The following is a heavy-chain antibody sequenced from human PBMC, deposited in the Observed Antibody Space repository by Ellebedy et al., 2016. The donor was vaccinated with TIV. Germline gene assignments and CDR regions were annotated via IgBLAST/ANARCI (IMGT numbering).Heavy chain of an antibody. V-gene: IGHV3-7*01. Sequence: GESLKISXVASGFTFGSYWLGWVRQAPGKGLEWVANIKYDGGEKNYVDSVKGRFTISRDNAKNSLYLQMNSLRDDDTAVYYCARDRAYDDILTLFEYWGQGTLVTVSS. D-gene: IGHD3-9*01. CDR1: GFTFGSYW. CDR2: IKYDGGEK. CDR3: ARDRAYDDILTLFEY. J-gene: IGHJ4*02.